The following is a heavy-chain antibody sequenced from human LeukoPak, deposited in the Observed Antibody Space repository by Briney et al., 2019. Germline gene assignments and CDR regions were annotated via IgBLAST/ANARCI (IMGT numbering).Heavy chain of an antibody. CDR2: INHSGST. CDR1: GGSFSGYY. V-gene: IGHV4-34*01. D-gene: IGHD6-13*01. CDR3: ARVKPAYSSSWDGNFDY. Sequence: PSETLSLTCAVYGGSFSGYYWSWIRQPPGKGLEWIGEINHSGSTNYNPSLKSRVTISVDTSKNQFSLKLSSVTAADTAVYYCARVKPAYSSSWDGNFDYWGQGTLVTVSS. J-gene: IGHJ4*02.